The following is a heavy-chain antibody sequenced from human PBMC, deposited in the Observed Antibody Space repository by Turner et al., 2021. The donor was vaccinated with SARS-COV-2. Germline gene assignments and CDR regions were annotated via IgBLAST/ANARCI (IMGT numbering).Heavy chain of an antibody. D-gene: IGHD6-6*01. Sequence: QVQLVQSGAEVKKPGASVKVSCKASGYTFTSYAMHWVRQAPGQRLEWMGWINAGNGKTKYSPKFQGRVTITRDTSASTAYMELSSLRSEDTAVYYCAREGAPVSSSSRVWFDPWGQGTLVTVSS. CDR1: GYTFTSYA. V-gene: IGHV1-3*01. CDR3: AREGAPVSSSSRVWFDP. J-gene: IGHJ5*02. CDR2: INAGNGKT.